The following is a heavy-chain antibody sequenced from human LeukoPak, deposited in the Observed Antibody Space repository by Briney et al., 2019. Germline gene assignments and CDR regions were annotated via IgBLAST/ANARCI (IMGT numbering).Heavy chain of an antibody. CDR2: ISSSSSLI. CDR3: ARVGGSNAFDI. CDR1: GCTFSSYN. Sequence: GGSLRLSCAASGCTFSSYNMNWVRQTPGKGLEWVSSISSSSSLIYYADSVKGRFTISRDNAKNTLSLQMNSLRAEDTAVYYCARVGGSNAFDIWGQGTMVIVSS. D-gene: IGHD1-26*01. J-gene: IGHJ3*02. V-gene: IGHV3-21*01.